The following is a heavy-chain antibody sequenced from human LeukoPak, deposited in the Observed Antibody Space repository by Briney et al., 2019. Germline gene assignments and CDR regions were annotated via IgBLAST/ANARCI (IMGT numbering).Heavy chain of an antibody. CDR3: AKRSHSGSFYAAFDY. CDR2: ISGGGGDT. D-gene: IGHD1-26*01. Sequence: GGSLRLSCAASGFTFSSYAMSWVRQAPGKGLEWVSAISGGGGDTYYADSVEGRFTISRDNSMNTLHLQMTSLRVEDTAVYYCAKRSHSGSFYAAFDYWGQGTLATVSS. CDR1: GFTFSSYA. J-gene: IGHJ4*02. V-gene: IGHV3-23*01.